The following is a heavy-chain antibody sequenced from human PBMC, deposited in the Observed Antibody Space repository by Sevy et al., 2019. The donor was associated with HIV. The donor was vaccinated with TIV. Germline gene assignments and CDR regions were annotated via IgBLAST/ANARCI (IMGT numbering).Heavy chain of an antibody. J-gene: IGHJ6*02. CDR1: GFTFSNYW. V-gene: IGHV3-7*03. CDR2: IKKDGSEK. D-gene: IGHD2-2*01. Sequence: GGCLRLSCAASGFTFSNYWMSWVRQAPGKGLEWVANIKKDGSEKYYVDSVKGRFTISRDNAKNSLYLQMNSLRAEDTAVYYCARDCSSTSCLWGMDVWGQGTTVTVSS. CDR3: ARDCSSTSCLWGMDV.